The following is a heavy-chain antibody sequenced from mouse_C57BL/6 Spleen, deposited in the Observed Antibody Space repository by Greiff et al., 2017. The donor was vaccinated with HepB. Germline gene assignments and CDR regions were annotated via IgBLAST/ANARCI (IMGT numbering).Heavy chain of an antibody. CDR2: ISSGGSYT. CDR1: GFTFSSYG. Sequence: EVQGVESGGDLVKPGGSLKLSCAASGFTFSSYGMSWVRQTPDKRLEWVATISSGGSYTYYPDSVKGRFTISRDNAKNTLYLQMSSLKSEDTAMYYCARHDYYGSRHFDYWGQGTTLTVSS. D-gene: IGHD1-1*01. V-gene: IGHV5-6*01. J-gene: IGHJ2*01. CDR3: ARHDYYGSRHFDY.